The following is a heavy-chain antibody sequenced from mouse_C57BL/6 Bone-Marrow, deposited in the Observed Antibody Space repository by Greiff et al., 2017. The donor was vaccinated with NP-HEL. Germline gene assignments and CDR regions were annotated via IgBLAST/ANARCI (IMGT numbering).Heavy chain of an antibody. D-gene: IGHD2-3*01. CDR3: AEGGWLLLDYAMEY. CDR1: GYTFTDYY. J-gene: IGHJ4*01. V-gene: IGHV1-19*01. CDR2: INPYNGGT. Sequence: VQLQQSGPVLVKPGASVKMSCKASGYTFTDYYMNWVKQSHGKSLEWIGDINPYNGGTSYNQKFKGKATLTVDKSSSTAYMELNSLTSEDSAVYYCAEGGWLLLDYAMEYWDRGTSVTVTS.